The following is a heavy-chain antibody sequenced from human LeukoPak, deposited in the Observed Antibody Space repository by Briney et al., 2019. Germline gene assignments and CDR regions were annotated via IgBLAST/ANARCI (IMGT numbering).Heavy chain of an antibody. J-gene: IGHJ3*02. V-gene: IGHV4-59*01. CDR3: ARDGYYDFWSGYYGNAFDI. CDR2: IYYSGST. Sequence: PSETLSLTCTVSGGSISSYYWSWIRQPPGKGLEWIGYIYYSGSTNYNPSLKSRVTISVDTSKNQFSLKLSSVTAADTAVYYCARDGYYDFWSGYYGNAFDIWGQGTMVTVSS. D-gene: IGHD3-3*01. CDR1: GGSISSYY.